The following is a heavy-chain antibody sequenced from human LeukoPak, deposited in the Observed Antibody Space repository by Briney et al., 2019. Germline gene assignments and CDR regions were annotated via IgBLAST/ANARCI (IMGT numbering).Heavy chain of an antibody. J-gene: IGHJ4*02. D-gene: IGHD4-17*01. CDR3: ARDRRDYGDYVGY. CDR1: GFIFSDYY. CDR2: ISSSGSTI. Sequence: GGSLRLSCAASGFIFSDYYMSWIRQAPGKGLECVSYISSSGSTIYYADSVKGRFTISRDNAKNSLYLQMNSLSAEDTAVYYCARDRRDYGDYVGYWGQGTLVTVSS. V-gene: IGHV3-11*01.